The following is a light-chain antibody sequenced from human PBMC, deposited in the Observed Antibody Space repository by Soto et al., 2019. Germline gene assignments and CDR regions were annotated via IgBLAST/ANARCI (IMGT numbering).Light chain of an antibody. Sequence: QLVLTQSPSASASLGASVKLTCTLSSGHSSYDIAWHQQQSEKGPRFLMKLNSDDSHSKGDGIPDRFSGSSSGAERYLTISSLQSDDEADYYCQTWGTGIVVFGGGTKLTVL. V-gene: IGLV4-69*01. CDR1: SGHSSYD. CDR2: LNSDDSH. CDR3: QTWGTGIVV. J-gene: IGLJ3*02.